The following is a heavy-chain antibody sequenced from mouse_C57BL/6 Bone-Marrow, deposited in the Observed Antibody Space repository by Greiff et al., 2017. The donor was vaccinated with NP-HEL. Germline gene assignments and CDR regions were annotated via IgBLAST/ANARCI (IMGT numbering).Heavy chain of an antibody. Sequence: EVQLQQSGAELVRPGASVKLSCTASGFNIKDDYMHWVKQRPEQGLEWIGWIDPENGDTEYASKFQGTATITADTSSNTAYLQLSSLTSEDTAVYYCTTDLLWLRRKGSYFDYWGQGTTLTVSS. D-gene: IGHD2-2*01. CDR2: IDPENGDT. CDR3: TTDLLWLRRKGSYFDY. CDR1: GFNIKDDY. V-gene: IGHV14-4*01. J-gene: IGHJ2*01.